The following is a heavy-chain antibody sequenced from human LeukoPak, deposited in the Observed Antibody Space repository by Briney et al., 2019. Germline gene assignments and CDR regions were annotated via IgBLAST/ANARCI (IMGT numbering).Heavy chain of an antibody. J-gene: IGHJ3*02. CDR1: GFTFSSYA. Sequence: GGSLRLSCAASGFTFSSYAMSWVRQAPGKGLEWVSAISGSGGSTYYADSVKGRFTISRDNAKNSLYLQMNSLRAEDTAVYYCARISQDAFDIWGQGTMVTVSS. CDR3: ARISQDAFDI. CDR2: ISGSGGST. V-gene: IGHV3-23*01.